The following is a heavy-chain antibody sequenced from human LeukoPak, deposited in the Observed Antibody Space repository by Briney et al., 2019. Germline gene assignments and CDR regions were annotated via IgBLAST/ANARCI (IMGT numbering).Heavy chain of an antibody. J-gene: IGHJ4*02. CDR1: GGSISSYY. Sequence: PSETLSLTCTVSGGSISSYYWSWIRQPPGKGLEWIGYIYYSGSTNYNPSLKSRVTISVDTSNNQFSLKLSSVTAADTAVYYCARDMGYGSGSYDYWGQGTLVTVSS. V-gene: IGHV4-59*01. CDR2: IYYSGST. CDR3: ARDMGYGSGSYDY. D-gene: IGHD3-10*01.